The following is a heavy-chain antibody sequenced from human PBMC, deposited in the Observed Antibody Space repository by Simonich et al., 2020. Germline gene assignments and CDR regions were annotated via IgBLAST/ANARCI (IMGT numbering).Heavy chain of an antibody. CDR2: SNPNSGGT. J-gene: IGHJ3*02. D-gene: IGHD2-21*01. CDR1: GYTFTGYY. CDR3: ARNGLVGILKAFDI. Sequence: QVQLVQSGAEVKKPGASVKVSCKASGYTFTGYYMHWVRQAPGQGLEWMGWSNPNSGGTNYAQKCQGRVTMTRDTSISTAYMELSRLRSDDTAVYYCARNGLVGILKAFDIWGQGTMVTVSS. V-gene: IGHV1-2*02.